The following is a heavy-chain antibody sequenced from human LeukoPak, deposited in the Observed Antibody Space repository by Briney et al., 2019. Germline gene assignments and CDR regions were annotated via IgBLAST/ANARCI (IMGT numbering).Heavy chain of an antibody. CDR3: ATLSRVMITFGGVISPTTGGYYGMDV. CDR2: ISGSGGST. CDR1: GFTFGSYA. D-gene: IGHD3-16*02. V-gene: IGHV3-23*01. J-gene: IGHJ6*02. Sequence: GGSLRLSCAASGFTFGSYAMSWVRQAPGKGLEWVSAISGSGGSTYYADSVKGRFTISRDNSKNTLYLQMNSLRAEDTAVYYCATLSRVMITFGGVISPTTGGYYGMDVWGQGTTVTVSS.